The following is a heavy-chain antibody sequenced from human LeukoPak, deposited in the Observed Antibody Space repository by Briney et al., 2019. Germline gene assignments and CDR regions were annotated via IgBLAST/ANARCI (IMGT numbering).Heavy chain of an antibody. V-gene: IGHV3-7*01. D-gene: IGHD3-16*01. CDR3: ARGRLRGPFWFDP. CDR1: GFTFSSYS. CDR2: IKQDGSEK. Sequence: GGSLRLSCAASGFTFSSYSMNWVRQAPGKGLEWVANIKQDGSEKYYVDSVKGRFTISRDNAKNSLYLQMNSLRAEDTAVYYCARGRLRGPFWFDPWGQGTLVTVSS. J-gene: IGHJ5*02.